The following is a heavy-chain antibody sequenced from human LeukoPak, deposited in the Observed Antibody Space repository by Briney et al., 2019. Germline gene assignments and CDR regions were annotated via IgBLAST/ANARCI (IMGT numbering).Heavy chain of an antibody. V-gene: IGHV1-2*02. CDR2: INPNSGGT. Sequence: ASVRVSCKASGYIFTDYYVHWVRQAPGQGPEWMGLINPNSGGTKFGQKFQGRVTMTTDTSITTAYMELSRLSSDDTAVYYCARGWQINSSGGFVDPWGQGTLVTVSS. CDR3: ARGWQINSSGGFVDP. D-gene: IGHD6-6*01. CDR1: GYIFTDYY. J-gene: IGHJ5*02.